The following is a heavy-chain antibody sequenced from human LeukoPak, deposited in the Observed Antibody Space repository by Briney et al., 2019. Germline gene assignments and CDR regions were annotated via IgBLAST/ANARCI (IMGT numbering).Heavy chain of an antibody. J-gene: IGHJ6*03. CDR3: AKGQTIGVPTYRPHYYYMDV. CDR2: IRYDGSNK. CDR1: GFTFSDYY. V-gene: IGHV3-30*02. D-gene: IGHD3-3*01. Sequence: GGSLRLSCAASGFTFSDYYMGWIRQAPGKGLEWVAFIRYDGSNKYYADSVKGRFTISRDNSKNTLYLQMNSLRAEDTAVYYCAKGQTIGVPTYRPHYYYMDVWGKGTTVTVSS.